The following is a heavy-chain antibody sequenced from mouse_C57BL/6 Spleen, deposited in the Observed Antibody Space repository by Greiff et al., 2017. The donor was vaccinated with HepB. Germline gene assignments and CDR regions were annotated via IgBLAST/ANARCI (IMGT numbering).Heavy chain of an antibody. D-gene: IGHD1-1*01. CDR1: GYTFTGYW. CDR3: ARRRDYYGSSHYFDY. Sequence: QVQLQQSGAELMKPGASVKLSCKATGYTFTGYWIEWVKQRPGHGLEWIGEILPGSGSTNYNEKFKGKATFTADTSSNTAYMQLSSLTTEYSAIYSCARRRDYYGSSHYFDYWGQGTTLTVSS. V-gene: IGHV1-9*01. CDR2: ILPGSGST. J-gene: IGHJ2*01.